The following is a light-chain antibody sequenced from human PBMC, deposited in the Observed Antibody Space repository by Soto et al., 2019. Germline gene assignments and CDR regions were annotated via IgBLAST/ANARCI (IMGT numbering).Light chain of an antibody. CDR3: MQVLQAPPS. CDR2: LGS. V-gene: IGKV2-28*01. Sequence: DIVMTQSPLSLPVTPGETASISCRSSQSLLQSNGNNYLGWFVKKPGQSPQLLIYLGSSRASGVPDRFSGSGSGTDFALKISSVEAEDVGIYYCMQVLQAPPSFGGGTKVEIK. J-gene: IGKJ4*01. CDR1: QSLLQSNGNNY.